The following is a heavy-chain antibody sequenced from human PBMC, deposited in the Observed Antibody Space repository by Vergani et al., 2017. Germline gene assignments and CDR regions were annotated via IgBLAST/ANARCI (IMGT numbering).Heavy chain of an antibody. V-gene: IGHV3-33*08. Sequence: VQLLESGGSLKQPGGSVRLSCAASGFTFSTYAMHWVRQAPGKGLEWVAVIWYDGSKKYYGDSVKGRSTISRDNSKNTLYLQMNSLSAEDTAVYYCARDGDFWSAYFSSTNWFDPWGQGTLVTVSS. D-gene: IGHD3-3*01. CDR2: IWYDGSKK. CDR3: ARDGDFWSAYFSSTNWFDP. J-gene: IGHJ5*02. CDR1: GFTFSTYA.